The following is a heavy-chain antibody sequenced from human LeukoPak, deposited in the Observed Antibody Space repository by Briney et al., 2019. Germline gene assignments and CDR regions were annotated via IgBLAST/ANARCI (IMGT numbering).Heavy chain of an antibody. CDR1: GGSISSGSYY. D-gene: IGHD3-9*01. J-gene: IGHJ4*02. CDR3: ARGAGYYDILTGYHQFDY. V-gene: IGHV4-61*02. CDR2: IYTSGST. Sequence: SETLSLTCTASGGSISSGSYYWSWIRQPAGKGLEWIGRIYTSGSTNYNPSLKSRVTISVDTSKNQFSLKLSSVTAADTAVYYCARGAGYYDILTGYHQFDYWGQGTLVTVSS.